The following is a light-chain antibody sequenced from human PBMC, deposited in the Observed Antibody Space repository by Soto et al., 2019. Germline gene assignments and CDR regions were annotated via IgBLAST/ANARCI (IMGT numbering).Light chain of an antibody. CDR1: SSDVGGSEF. J-gene: IGLJ2*01. CDR2: DAA. Sequence: QSALTQPASVSGSPGQSITISCTGSSSDVGGSEFVSWYQQHPGKAPKLMIYDAASRPSGVSDRFSGSKSGNTASLTISGLQAEDDAVYYCSSYTSSSTLVVFGGGTKLTVL. CDR3: SSYTSSSTLVV. V-gene: IGLV2-14*01.